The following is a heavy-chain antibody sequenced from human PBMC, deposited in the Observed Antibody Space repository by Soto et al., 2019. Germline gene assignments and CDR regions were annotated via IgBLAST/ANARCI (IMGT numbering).Heavy chain of an antibody. V-gene: IGHV4-30-4*01. CDR1: GGSISSGDYY. CDR3: ARVIVIAAAGTRGADAFDI. D-gene: IGHD6-13*01. J-gene: IGHJ3*02. Sequence: QVQLQESGPGLVKPSQTLSLTCTVSGGSISSGDYYWSWIRQPPGKGLEWIGYIYYSGSTYYNPSLKSRVTISVDTSKNQFSLKLSSVTAADTAVYYCARVIVIAAAGTRGADAFDIWGQGTMVTVSS. CDR2: IYYSGST.